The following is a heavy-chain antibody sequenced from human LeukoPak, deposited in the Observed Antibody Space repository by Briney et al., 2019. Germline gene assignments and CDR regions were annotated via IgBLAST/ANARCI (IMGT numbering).Heavy chain of an antibody. Sequence: GGSLRLSCAASGFTFSSYEMNWVRQAPGKGLEWISYISSSGTTIYYADSVKGRFTISRDNSKNTLYLQMDSLRAEDTAVYYCAKAIGDYIPQGFDCWGQGTLVTVSS. J-gene: IGHJ4*02. D-gene: IGHD4-17*01. V-gene: IGHV3-48*03. CDR1: GFTFSSYE. CDR2: ISSSGTTI. CDR3: AKAIGDYIPQGFDC.